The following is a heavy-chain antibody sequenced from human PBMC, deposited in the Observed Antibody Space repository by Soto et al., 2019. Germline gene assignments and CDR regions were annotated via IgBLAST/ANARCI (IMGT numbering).Heavy chain of an antibody. V-gene: IGHV4-34*01. Sequence: QVQLQQWGAGLLKPSETLSLTCAVYGGSISGHYWYWIRQPQGTGLDLIGEINPSGRTNYIPSLKCRVTISVHTSKNQFSLNLGSVAAADTAVYYCARGNRSAARVYGGQGTLVTVSS. CDR3: ARGNRSAARVY. J-gene: IGHJ4*02. CDR2: INPSGRT. D-gene: IGHD6-6*01. CDR1: GGSISGHY.